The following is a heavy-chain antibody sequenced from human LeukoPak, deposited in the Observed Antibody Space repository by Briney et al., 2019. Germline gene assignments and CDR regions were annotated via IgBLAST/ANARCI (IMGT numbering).Heavy chain of an antibody. D-gene: IGHD1-26*01. V-gene: IGHV1-69*04. CDR2: IIPIFGIA. Sequence: LVKVSCKASGGTFSSYAISWARQAPGQGLEWMGRIIPIFGIANYAQKFQGRVTITADKSTSTAYMELSSLRSEDTAVYYCARGSAIVGATTFDYWGQGTLVTVSS. CDR1: GGTFSSYA. CDR3: ARGSAIVGATTFDY. J-gene: IGHJ4*02.